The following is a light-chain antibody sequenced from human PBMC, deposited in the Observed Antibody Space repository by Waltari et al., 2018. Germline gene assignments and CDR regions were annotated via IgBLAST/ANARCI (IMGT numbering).Light chain of an antibody. Sequence: EIVMTQSPATLSVSPGESATLSCRASQSIRNNLAWYQQKPGQAPRLLIHSASIWAPGIPTRFNCSGSGTEFTLSISSLQSEDFALYYCHHYNNWGTFGQGTKVEFK. V-gene: IGKV3-15*01. CDR2: SAS. J-gene: IGKJ1*01. CDR3: HHYNNWGT. CDR1: QSIRNN.